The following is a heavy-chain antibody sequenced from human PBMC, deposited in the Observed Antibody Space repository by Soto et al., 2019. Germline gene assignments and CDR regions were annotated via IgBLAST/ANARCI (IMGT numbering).Heavy chain of an antibody. CDR1: GFTFSSYW. CDR2: IKQDGSEK. Sequence: EVQLVESGGGLVQPGGSLRLSCAASGFTFSSYWMSWVRQAPGKGLEWVADIKQDGSEKYYVDSEKGRFTISRDNAKNSLYLQMNSLRAEDTAVYYCARYGQQWLVYYFDYWGQGTLVTVSS. V-gene: IGHV3-7*03. CDR3: ARYGQQWLVYYFDY. D-gene: IGHD6-19*01. J-gene: IGHJ4*02.